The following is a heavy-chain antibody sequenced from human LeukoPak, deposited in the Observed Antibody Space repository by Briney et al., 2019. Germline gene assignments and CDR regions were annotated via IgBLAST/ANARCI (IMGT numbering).Heavy chain of an antibody. CDR1: GYTFTSYY. CDR2: INPSGGST. CDR3: ARAHGDYGNWFDP. D-gene: IGHD4-17*01. Sequence: ASVKVSCKASGYTFTSYYMHWVRQAPGQGLERMGIINPSGGSTSYAQKFQGRVTMTRDTSTSTVYMELSSLRSEDTAVYYCARAHGDYGNWFDPWGQGTLVTVS. J-gene: IGHJ5*02. V-gene: IGHV1-46*01.